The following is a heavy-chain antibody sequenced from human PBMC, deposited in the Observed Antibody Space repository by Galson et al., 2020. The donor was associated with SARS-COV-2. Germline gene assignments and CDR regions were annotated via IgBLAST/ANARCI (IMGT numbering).Heavy chain of an antibody. Sequence: ASETLSLTCAVSGGSIRNDDHAWTWIRQPPGKGLEWIGYIYHNGNAFYQPALKRRVTMSVDRSKSQFSLELNSVTAADSAVYYCARVYCPTGTCYSPLDSWGQGMLVTVSS. D-gene: IGHD2-15*01. CDR1: GGSIRNDDHA. V-gene: IGHV4-30-2*01. CDR2: IYHNGNA. CDR3: ARVYCPTGTCYSPLDS. J-gene: IGHJ4*02.